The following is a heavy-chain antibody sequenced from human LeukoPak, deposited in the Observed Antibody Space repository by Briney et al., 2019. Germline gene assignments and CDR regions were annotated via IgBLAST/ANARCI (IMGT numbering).Heavy chain of an antibody. CDR2: ISYDGSNK. CDR3: ARDGVMVRGANDAFDI. D-gene: IGHD3-10*01. Sequence: GGSLRLSCAASGFTFSSYAMHWVRQAPGKGLEWVAVISYDGSNKYYADSVKGRFTISRDNSKNTLYLQMNSLRAEDTAVYYCARDGVMVRGANDAFDIWGQGTMVTVSS. J-gene: IGHJ3*02. CDR1: GFTFSSYA. V-gene: IGHV3-30-3*01.